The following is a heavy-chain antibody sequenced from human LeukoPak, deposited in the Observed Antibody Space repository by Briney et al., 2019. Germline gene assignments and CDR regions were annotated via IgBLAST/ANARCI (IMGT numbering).Heavy chain of an antibody. CDR2: IYDSGST. J-gene: IGHJ3*02. CDR1: GASIRSGDYY. D-gene: IGHD2-15*01. V-gene: IGHV4-30-4*01. Sequence: SETLSLTCTVSGASIRSGDYYWSWIRQPPGKGLEWIGYIYDSGSTYYNPSLKSRTTISVDTSENRFSLKLSSVTATDTAVYYCARDCSGGSCYGAFDIWGQGTMVTVSS. CDR3: ARDCSGGSCYGAFDI.